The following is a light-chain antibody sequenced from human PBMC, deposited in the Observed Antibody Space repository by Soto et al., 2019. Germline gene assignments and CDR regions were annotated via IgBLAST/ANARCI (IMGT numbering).Light chain of an antibody. V-gene: IGKV1-13*02. Sequence: AIQLTQSPSSLSASVGDRVTITCRASQGISSALAWYQQKPGKAPKLLIYDASSLESGVPSRLSGSGSWIDVTLTISSVQPEDFATDCCQQFDSYPALTFGGGTKVEIK. CDR1: QGISSA. J-gene: IGKJ4*01. CDR3: QQFDSYPALT. CDR2: DAS.